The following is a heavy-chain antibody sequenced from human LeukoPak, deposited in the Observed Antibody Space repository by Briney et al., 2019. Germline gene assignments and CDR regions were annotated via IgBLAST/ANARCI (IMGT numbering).Heavy chain of an antibody. CDR1: GVSISSYY. Sequence: SETLSLTCTVSGVSISSYYWSWIRQPPGEGLEWIGNIFYSGSPNYKSSLKSRVTTSFDTSKNQFSLKLSSVTAADTAVCYCARVGHIVAAGTYDYWGQGTLVTVSS. CDR2: IFYSGSP. CDR3: ARVGHIVAAGTYDY. J-gene: IGHJ4*02. V-gene: IGHV4-59*08. D-gene: IGHD6-13*01.